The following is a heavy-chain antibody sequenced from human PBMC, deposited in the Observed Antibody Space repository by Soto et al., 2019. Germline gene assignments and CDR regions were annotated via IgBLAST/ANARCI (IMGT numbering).Heavy chain of an antibody. J-gene: IGHJ4*02. CDR3: AREERQLSRYGGDFDY. D-gene: IGHD3-16*01. V-gene: IGHV4-61*01. CDR1: DGSANSGNYY. Sequence: QVQLQESGPGLVKPSETLSLTSSVSDGSANSGNYYWCWSRQPPGKGLEWLGHIYYIGTTDYNTSLKSRFTISVDTSKNQFSLKVTSVTAADTAVYFCAREERQLSRYGGDFDYWGQGILVTVSS. CDR2: IYYIGTT.